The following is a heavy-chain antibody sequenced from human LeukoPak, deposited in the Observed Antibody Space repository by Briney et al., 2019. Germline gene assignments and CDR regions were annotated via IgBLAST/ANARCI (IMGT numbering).Heavy chain of an antibody. CDR2: IYYSGST. V-gene: IGHV4-39*07. J-gene: IGHJ4*02. Sequence: SQTLSLTCTVSGGSISSGSYYWGWIRQPPGKGLEWIGGIYYSGSTFYNPSLKSRVTLSVDTSKNQFSLKLSSVTAADTAVYYCARESYFDSTGYYYYFDYWGQGTLVTVSS. CDR1: GGSISSGSYY. CDR3: ARESYFDSTGYYYYFDY. D-gene: IGHD3-22*01.